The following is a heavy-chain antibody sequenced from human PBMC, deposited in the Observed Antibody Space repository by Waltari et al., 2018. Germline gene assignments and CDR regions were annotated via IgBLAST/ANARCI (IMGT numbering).Heavy chain of an antibody. CDR2: IYYSGST. CDR1: GGSISSGGYY. D-gene: IGHD3-10*01. V-gene: IGHV4-31*03. Sequence: QVQLQESGPGLVKPSQTLSLTCTVSGGSISSGGYYWSWIRQHPGKGLEWIGYIYYSGSTYYNPSIKSRVTIAVDTAKNQFSLKLSSVTAADTAVYYCARTKRGYYGSGSYPDYWGQGTLVTVSS. J-gene: IGHJ4*02. CDR3: ARTKRGYYGSGSYPDY.